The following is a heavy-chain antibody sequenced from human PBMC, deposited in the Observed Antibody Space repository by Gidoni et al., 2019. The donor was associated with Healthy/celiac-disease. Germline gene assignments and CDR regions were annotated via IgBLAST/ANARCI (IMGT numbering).Heavy chain of an antibody. J-gene: IGHJ4*02. CDR3: ARQADIVVVPAASNDY. CDR2: IYYSGST. V-gene: IGHV4-39*01. CDR1: GGSISSSSYY. D-gene: IGHD2-2*01. Sequence: QLQLQESGPGLVKPSETLSLTCTVSGGSISSSSYYWGWIRQPPGKGLEWIGSIYYSGSTYYNPSLKSRVTISVETSKNQFSLKLSSVTAADTAVYYCARQADIVVVPAASNDYWGQGTLVTVSS.